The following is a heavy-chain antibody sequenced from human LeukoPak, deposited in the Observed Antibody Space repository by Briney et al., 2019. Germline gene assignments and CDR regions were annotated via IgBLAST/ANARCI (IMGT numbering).Heavy chain of an antibody. V-gene: IGHV3-74*01. CDR3: ARGLPSTDDY. CDR1: GFTFSNYW. Sequence: GGSLRLSCAASGFTFSNYWMHWVRQAPGRGLVWVSRTNSDGSSTTYAVSVKGRFTISRDNAKNTLYLQMNSLRAEDTAVYYCARGLPSTDDYWGQGTLVTVSS. J-gene: IGHJ4*02. CDR2: TNSDGSST.